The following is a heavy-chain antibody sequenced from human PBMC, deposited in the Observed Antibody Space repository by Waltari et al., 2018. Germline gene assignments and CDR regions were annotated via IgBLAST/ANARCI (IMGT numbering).Heavy chain of an antibody. D-gene: IGHD2-21*02. CDR1: GFTFDDYA. V-gene: IGHV3-9*01. CDR3: AKDRGGMAYCGGDCSNYYYYGMDV. J-gene: IGHJ6*02. Sequence: EVQLVESGGGLVQPGRSLRLSCAASGFTFDDYAMHWVRQAPGKGLEWVSGISWNSGSIGYADSVKGRFTISRDNAKNSLYLQMNSLRAEDTALYYCAKDRGGMAYCGGDCSNYYYYGMDVWGQGP. CDR2: ISWNSGSI.